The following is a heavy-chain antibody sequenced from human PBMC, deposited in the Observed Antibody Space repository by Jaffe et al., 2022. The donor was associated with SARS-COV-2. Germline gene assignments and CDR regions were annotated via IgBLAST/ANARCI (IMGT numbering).Heavy chain of an antibody. D-gene: IGHD3-10*01. CDR3: AKDLITMVRGVMGFFRKEKDY. J-gene: IGHJ4*02. Sequence: EVQLVESGGGLVQPGGSLRLSCAASGFTFSSYAMSWVRQAPGKGLEWVSAISGSGGSTYYADSVKGRFTISRDNSKNTLYLQMNSLRAEDTAVYYCAKDLITMVRGVMGFFRKEKDYWGQGTLVTVSS. CDR1: GFTFSSYA. V-gene: IGHV3-23*04. CDR2: ISGSGGST.